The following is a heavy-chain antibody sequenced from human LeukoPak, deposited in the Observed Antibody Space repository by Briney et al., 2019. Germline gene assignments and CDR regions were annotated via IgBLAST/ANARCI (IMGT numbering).Heavy chain of an antibody. V-gene: IGHV3-74*01. Sequence: GGSLRLSCVASGFTFSSYWMHWVRRAPGKGLVWVSRINSDGSSTTYADSVKGRFTISRDNAENMLYLQMNSLRAEDTAMYYCARQYSYDSSGYYPWDYWGQGTLVTVSS. J-gene: IGHJ4*02. CDR2: INSDGSST. D-gene: IGHD3-22*01. CDR3: ARQYSYDSSGYYPWDY. CDR1: GFTFSSYW.